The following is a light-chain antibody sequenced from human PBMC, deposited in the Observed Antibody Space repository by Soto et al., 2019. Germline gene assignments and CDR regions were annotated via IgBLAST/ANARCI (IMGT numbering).Light chain of an antibody. CDR3: SSYTTSSTPVV. CDR1: SSDVGGYNY. Sequence: QSALTQPASVSGSPGQSITISCTGTSSDVGGYNYVSWYQQHPGKGPKLMIYEVSNRPSGVSNRFSGSKSGNTASLTISGLQAEDEADYYFSSYTTSSTPVVFGGGTQLTVL. J-gene: IGLJ2*01. V-gene: IGLV2-14*01. CDR2: EVS.